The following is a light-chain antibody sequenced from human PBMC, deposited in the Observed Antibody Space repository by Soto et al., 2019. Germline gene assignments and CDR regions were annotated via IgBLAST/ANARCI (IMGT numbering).Light chain of an antibody. CDR1: QSVSSY. CDR3: QQRSSWPPIT. J-gene: IGKJ5*01. Sequence: EIVMTQSPATLSVSPGGRATLSCRASQSVSSYLAWYQQKPGQAPRLLVYDASNRATDVPPRFSGSGSGTDFTLTISSLEPEDFAVYYCQQRSSWPPITFGQGTRLEI. V-gene: IGKV3-11*01. CDR2: DAS.